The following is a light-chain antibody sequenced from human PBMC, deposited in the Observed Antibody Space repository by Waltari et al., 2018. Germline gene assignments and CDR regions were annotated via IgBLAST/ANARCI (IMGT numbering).Light chain of an antibody. J-gene: IGKJ4*01. CDR1: QSVASSY. Sequence: EIVLTQSPGTLSLSPGERATISCRASQSVASSYLGWYQQKPGQAPRLLIFGSSKMATGIPDRFSGRWSRTDFTLTSNGVEPEDVAVYYCQQYGRSLTFGGGTKVEI. CDR2: GSS. V-gene: IGKV3-20*01. CDR3: QQYGRSLT.